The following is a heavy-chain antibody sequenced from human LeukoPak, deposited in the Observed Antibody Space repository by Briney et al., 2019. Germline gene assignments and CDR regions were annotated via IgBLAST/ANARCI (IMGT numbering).Heavy chain of an antibody. Sequence: PGGSLRLSCAAPGFTFSSYGMHWVRQAPGKGLERVAFIRYDGSNKYYADSVKGRFTISRDNAKNSLYLQMNSLRAEDTALYYCARGYCSSGSCYSPAFDYWGQGTLVTVSS. CDR3: ARGYCSSGSCYSPAFDY. D-gene: IGHD2-15*01. CDR1: GFTFSSYG. CDR2: IRYDGSNK. V-gene: IGHV3-30*02. J-gene: IGHJ4*02.